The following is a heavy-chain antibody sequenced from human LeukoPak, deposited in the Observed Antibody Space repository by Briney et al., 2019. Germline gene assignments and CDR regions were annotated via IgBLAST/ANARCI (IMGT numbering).Heavy chain of an antibody. CDR3: ARDPRRAHDYDFWSGYYIGRYYYYYYMDV. CDR2: ISPSGGST. J-gene: IGHJ6*03. Sequence: GASVKVSCKAFGYTFTSNYMHWVRQAPGQGPEWMGVISPSGGSTTYAQKFQGRVTLTRDMSTSTDYLEPSSLRSDDTAVYYCARDPRRAHDYDFWSGYYIGRYYYYYYMDVWGKGTTVTVSS. V-gene: IGHV1-46*01. D-gene: IGHD3-3*01. CDR1: GYTFTSNY.